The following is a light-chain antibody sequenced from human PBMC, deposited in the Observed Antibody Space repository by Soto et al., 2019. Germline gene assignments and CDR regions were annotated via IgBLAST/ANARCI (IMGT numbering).Light chain of an antibody. V-gene: IGLV1-40*01. J-gene: IGLJ3*02. CDR1: SSNIGAGYD. CDR3: QSYDSSLSGSV. CDR2: GNN. Sequence: QSVLTQPPSVSGAPGQRVTISCTGSSSNIGAGYDVHWYQQLPGTAPKLLIYGNNNRPSGVPDRFSGSKSGTSASLAITGLQAEDEADYYCQSYDSSLSGSVFDGGTKLTVL.